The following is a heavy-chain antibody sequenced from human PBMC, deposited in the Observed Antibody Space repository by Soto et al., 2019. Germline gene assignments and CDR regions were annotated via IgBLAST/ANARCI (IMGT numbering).Heavy chain of an antibody. J-gene: IGHJ5*02. D-gene: IGHD6-13*01. CDR3: ARAWSSSSWYTSEYNWFDP. CDR2: IYYSGST. CDR1: GGSISSGDYY. V-gene: IGHV4-30-4*01. Sequence: QVQLQESGPGLVKPSQTLSLTCTVSGGSISSGDYYWSWIRQPPGKGLEWIGYIYYSGSTYYNPSLKSRVTISVDTSKNQFSLKLSSATAADTAVYYCARAWSSSSWYTSEYNWFDPWGQGTLVTVSS.